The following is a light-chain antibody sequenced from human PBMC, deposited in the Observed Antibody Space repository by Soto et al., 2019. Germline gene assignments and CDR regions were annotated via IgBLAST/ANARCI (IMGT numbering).Light chain of an antibody. J-gene: IGKJ1*01. CDR1: QIVSSSF. CDR2: GAS. CDR3: RQYGSSPLT. V-gene: IGKV3-20*01. Sequence: EIVFTHSPGTLSLSPGERATLSCMAIQIVSSSFLAWYQQKPGQAPRLLIYGASSRATGIPDRFSGSGSGTDFTLTISRLEPEDFAVYYCRQYGSSPLTFGQGTKVDIK.